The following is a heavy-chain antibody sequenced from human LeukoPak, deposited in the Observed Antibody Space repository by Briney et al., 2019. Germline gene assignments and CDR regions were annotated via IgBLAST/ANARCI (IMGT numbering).Heavy chain of an antibody. Sequence: APVKVSCKASGYTFTSYAMHWVRQAPGQRLEWMGWINAGNGNTKYSQKFQGRVTITRDTSASTAYMELSSLRSEDTAVYYCARRGGLGPFDPWGQGTLVTVSS. CDR3: ARRGGLGPFDP. J-gene: IGHJ5*02. CDR1: GYTFTSYA. CDR2: INAGNGNT. V-gene: IGHV1-3*01. D-gene: IGHD3-16*01.